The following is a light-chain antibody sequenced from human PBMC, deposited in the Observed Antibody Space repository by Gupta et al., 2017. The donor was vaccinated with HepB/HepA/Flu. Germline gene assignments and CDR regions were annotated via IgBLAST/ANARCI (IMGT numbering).Light chain of an antibody. CDR2: GAS. J-gene: IGKJ1*01. Sequence: EIVLTQSPGTLSLSPGERATLSCRASQSVSSSYLAWYQQKPGQAPRLLIYGASSRATGIPDRFSDSGSGTDFTLTISRLEPEDFAVYYCHKYDRSRGTFDQGTKVEIK. CDR1: QSVSSSY. V-gene: IGKV3-20*01. CDR3: HKYDRSRGT.